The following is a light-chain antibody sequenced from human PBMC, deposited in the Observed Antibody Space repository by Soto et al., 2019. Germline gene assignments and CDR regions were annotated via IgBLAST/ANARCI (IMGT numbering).Light chain of an antibody. J-gene: IGKJ4*01. V-gene: IGKV3-20*01. CDR1: QFVSSGY. CDR3: QQYGSSPLT. CDR2: GAS. Sequence: EIVLTQSPGSLSLSPGEGATLSCRASQFVSSGYLAWYQQRPGQPPRVLIYGASRRATGIPDRFSGSGSGADFTLTIGRLEPEDSAVYYCQQYGSSPLTFGGGTKVEIK.